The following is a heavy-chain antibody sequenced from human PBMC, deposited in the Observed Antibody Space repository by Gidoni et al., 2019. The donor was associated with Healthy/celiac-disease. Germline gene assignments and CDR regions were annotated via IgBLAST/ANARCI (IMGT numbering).Heavy chain of an antibody. D-gene: IGHD6-13*01. Sequence: QVQLGQSGAEVKKPGAAVKVSCKASVYTFTGYYMHWVRQAPSQGLEWMGWIIPNIGGTNYAQKFQGSVTMTRPTSISTSYLELIRLRPDDTAVYYCTRATYSSSWLDYWCQVTLLTVSS. V-gene: IGHV1-2*02. CDR3: TRATYSSSWLDY. CDR1: VYTFTGYY. J-gene: IGHJ4*02. CDR2: IIPNIGGT.